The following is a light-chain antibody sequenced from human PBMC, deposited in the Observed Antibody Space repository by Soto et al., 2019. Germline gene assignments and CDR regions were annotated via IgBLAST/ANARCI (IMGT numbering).Light chain of an antibody. V-gene: IGKV3-20*01. CDR1: ESVSSIY. CDR3: QQYGHSPRT. Sequence: ENVLTQSPGTLSLSPGERATLSCRASESVSSIYVAWYQQKPGQAPTLLIYAASRRATGIPDTFSGSGSGTDFTLTITRLEPEDFALYYCQQYGHSPRTFGQGTKVDIK. J-gene: IGKJ1*01. CDR2: AAS.